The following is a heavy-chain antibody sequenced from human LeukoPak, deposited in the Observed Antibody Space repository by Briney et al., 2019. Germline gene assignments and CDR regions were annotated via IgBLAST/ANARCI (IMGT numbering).Heavy chain of an antibody. J-gene: IGHJ4*02. CDR3: AREDYGSGSYFDY. Sequence: GASVKVSCKASGYTFTGYYMHWVRQAPGQGLEWMGWINPNSGGTNYAQKFQGWVTMTRDTSISTAYMELSRLRSDDTAVYYCAREDYGSGSYFDYWGQGTLVTVS. V-gene: IGHV1-2*04. CDR2: INPNSGGT. CDR1: GYTFTGYY. D-gene: IGHD3-10*01.